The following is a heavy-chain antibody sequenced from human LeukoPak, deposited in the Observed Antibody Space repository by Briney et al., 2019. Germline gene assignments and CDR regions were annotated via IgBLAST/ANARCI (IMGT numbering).Heavy chain of an antibody. J-gene: IGHJ6*03. CDR2: IYTSGST. CDR3: ARTDYSSSSFAYYYYYMDV. V-gene: IGHV4-4*07. CDR1: GGSISSYY. Sequence: SETLSLTRTVSGGSISSYYWSWIRQPAGKGLEWIGRIYTSGSTNYNPSLKSRVTMSVDTSKNQFSLKLSSVTAADTAVYYCARTDYSSSSFAYYYYYMDVWGKGTTVTVSS. D-gene: IGHD6-6*01.